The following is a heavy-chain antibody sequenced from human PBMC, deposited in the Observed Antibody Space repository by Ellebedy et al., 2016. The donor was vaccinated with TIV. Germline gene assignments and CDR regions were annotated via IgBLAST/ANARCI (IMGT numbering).Heavy chain of an antibody. V-gene: IGHV3-30-3*01. J-gene: IGHJ4*02. D-gene: IGHD1-26*01. CDR1: GFTFSSYA. CDR3: ARGGSGSYFDY. CDR2: ISYDGSNK. Sequence: GESLKISXAASGFTFSSYAMHWVRQAPGKGLEWVAVISYDGSNKYYADSVKGRFTISRDNSKNTLYLQMNSLRAEDTAVYYCARGGSGSYFDYWGQGTLVTVSS.